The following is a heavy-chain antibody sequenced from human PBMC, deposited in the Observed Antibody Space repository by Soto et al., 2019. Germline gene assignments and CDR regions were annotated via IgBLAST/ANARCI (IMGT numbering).Heavy chain of an antibody. CDR3: ARTLASSGMDV. Sequence: GASVKVSCKASGYTFTSFSIHWVRQAPGQGLEWMGIIKLVDGSTSYAQKFQGRVTMTRDTSTSTVYMELPSLSSEDTAVYYCARTLASSGMDVWGQGTTVTVSS. CDR1: GYTFTSFS. D-gene: IGHD6-13*01. CDR2: IKLVDGST. J-gene: IGHJ6*02. V-gene: IGHV1-46*01.